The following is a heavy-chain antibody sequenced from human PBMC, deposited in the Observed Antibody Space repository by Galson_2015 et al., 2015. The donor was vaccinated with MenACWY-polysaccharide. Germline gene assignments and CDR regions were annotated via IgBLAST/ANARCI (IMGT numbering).Heavy chain of an antibody. CDR1: GGSISSSSYY. V-gene: IGHV4-39*07. Sequence: ETLSLTCTVSGGSISSSSYYWGWIRQPPGKGLEWIGSMYYSGSTYYNPSLKSRVTISVDRSKNQFSLKLSSVAAADTAVYYCARVDTATYYGMDVWGQGTTVTVSS. CDR2: MYYSGST. J-gene: IGHJ6*02. D-gene: IGHD5-18*01. CDR3: ARVDTATYYGMDV.